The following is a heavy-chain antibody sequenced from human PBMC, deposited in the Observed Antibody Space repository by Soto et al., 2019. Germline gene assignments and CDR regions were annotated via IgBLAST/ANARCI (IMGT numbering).Heavy chain of an antibody. J-gene: IGHJ4*02. CDR2: IYYSGST. CDR1: GGSISSSSYY. Sequence: SETLSLTCTVSGGSISSSSYYWGWIRQPPGKGLEWIGSIYYSGSTYYNPSLKSRVTISVDTSKNQFSLKLSSVTAADTAVYYCARGAKNSDRNFDYWGQGTLVTVSS. V-gene: IGHV4-39*01. CDR3: ARGAKNSDRNFDY. D-gene: IGHD1-26*01.